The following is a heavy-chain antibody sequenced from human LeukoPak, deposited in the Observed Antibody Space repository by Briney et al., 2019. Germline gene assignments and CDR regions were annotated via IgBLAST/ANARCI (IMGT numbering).Heavy chain of an antibody. CDR1: GGSFSGYY. Sequence: SETLSLTCALYGGSFSGYYWSWIREPPGKGLEWIGYIYYSGTTNYNPSLKSRVTISVVTSKNQFSLKLNSVTAADTAVYYCARGVYIAAAQYGYWGQGTLVTVSS. CDR2: IYYSGTT. J-gene: IGHJ4*02. CDR3: ARGVYIAAAQYGY. D-gene: IGHD6-13*01. V-gene: IGHV4-59*01.